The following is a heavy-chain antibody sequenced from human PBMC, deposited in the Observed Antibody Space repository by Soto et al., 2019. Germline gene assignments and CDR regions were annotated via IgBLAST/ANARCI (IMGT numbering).Heavy chain of an antibody. J-gene: IGHJ4*02. CDR2: INHSGST. Sequence: QVQLQQWGAGLLKPSETLSLTCAVYGGSFSGYYWSWIRQPPGKGLEWIGEINHSGSTNYNPSLKSRVTIAVDTSKNQFSLKLSSVTAAETAVYYCASGLRAHFDYWGQGTLVTVSS. CDR1: GGSFSGYY. CDR3: ASGLRAHFDY. V-gene: IGHV4-34*01. D-gene: IGHD4-17*01.